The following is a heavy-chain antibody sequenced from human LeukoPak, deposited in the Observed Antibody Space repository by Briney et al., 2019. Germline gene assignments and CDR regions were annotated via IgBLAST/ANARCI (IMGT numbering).Heavy chain of an antibody. V-gene: IGHV1-69*06. Sequence: SVKVSCKASGGTFSSYAISWVRQAPGQGLEWMGGIIPIFGTANYAQKFQGRVTITADKSTSTAYMELSSLRSEDTAVYYCARSKYYLWGSYRYTIQGAAPYYYFYGKEVWGKGTTVTVSS. D-gene: IGHD3-16*02. CDR3: ARSKYYLWGSYRYTIQGAAPYYYFYGKEV. CDR2: IIPIFGTA. CDR1: GGTFSSYA. J-gene: IGHJ6*04.